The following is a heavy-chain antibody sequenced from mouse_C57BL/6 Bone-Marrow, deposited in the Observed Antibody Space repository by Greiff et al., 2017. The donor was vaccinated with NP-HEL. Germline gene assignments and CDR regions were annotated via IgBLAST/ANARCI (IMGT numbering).Heavy chain of an antibody. CDR3: ARWELRKDY. D-gene: IGHD2-1*01. CDR1: GYTFTSYW. V-gene: IGHV1-64*01. CDR2: IHPNSGST. J-gene: IGHJ2*01. Sequence: QVQLQQPGAELVKPGASVKLSCKASGYTFTSYWMHWVKQRPGQGLEWIGLIHPNSGSTNYNEKFKSKATLTVDKSSSTDYMQHSSMTSEESAVYYCARWELRKDYWGQGTTLTVSS.